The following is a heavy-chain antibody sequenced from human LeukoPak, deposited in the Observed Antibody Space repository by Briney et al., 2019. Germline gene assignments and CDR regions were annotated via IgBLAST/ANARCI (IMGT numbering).Heavy chain of an antibody. V-gene: IGHV3-30-3*02. Sequence: GGSLRLSCAASGFTFSSYAMHWVRQAPGKGLEWVAVISYDGSNKYYADSVKGRFTISRDNSKNTLYLQMNSLRAEDTAVYYCAKLHNLNSDYWGQGTLVTVSS. CDR3: AKLHNLNSDY. CDR1: GFTFSSYA. J-gene: IGHJ4*02. CDR2: ISYDGSNK. D-gene: IGHD1-14*01.